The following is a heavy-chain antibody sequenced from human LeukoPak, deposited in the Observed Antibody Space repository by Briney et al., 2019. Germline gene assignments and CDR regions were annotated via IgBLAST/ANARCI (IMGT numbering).Heavy chain of an antibody. CDR1: GGSISSYY. J-gene: IGHJ4*02. CDR2: IYTSGST. D-gene: IGHD1-1*01. V-gene: IGHV4-4*08. CDR3: ASSKGGTTYFDY. Sequence: SETLSLTCTVSGGSISSYYWSWIRQPPGKGLEWIGRIYTSGSTNYNPSLKSRVTISVDTSKNQFSLKLSSVTAADTAVYYCASSKGGTTYFDYWGQGTLVTVSS.